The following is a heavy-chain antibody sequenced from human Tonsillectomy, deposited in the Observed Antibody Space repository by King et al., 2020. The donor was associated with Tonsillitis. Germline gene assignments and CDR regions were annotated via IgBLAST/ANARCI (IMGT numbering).Heavy chain of an antibody. CDR2: ISYDGDYK. D-gene: IGHD6-13*01. V-gene: IGHV3-30*18. CDR3: AKSRTGGSWYGGDY. J-gene: IGHJ4*02. CDR1: GFTFSSYG. Sequence: EQLVQSGGGVVQPGRSLRLSCAASGFTFSSYGMHWVRQAPGKGLEWVAVISYDGDYKYYADSVKGRFTISRDNSKNTLHLQVDSLRVEDTAVYYCAKSRTGGSWYGGDYWGQGTLVIVSS.